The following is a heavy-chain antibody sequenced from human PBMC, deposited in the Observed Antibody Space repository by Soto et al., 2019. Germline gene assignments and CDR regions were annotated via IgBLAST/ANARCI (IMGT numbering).Heavy chain of an antibody. CDR1: GGSFSGYY. J-gene: IGHJ4*02. D-gene: IGHD5-12*01. Sequence: SETLSLTCAVYGGSFSGYYWSWIRQPPGKGLEWIGEINHSGSTNYNPSLKSRVTISVDTSKNQFSLKLSSVTAADTAVYYCARDELRLVNYWGQGTLVTVSS. CDR2: INHSGST. CDR3: ARDELRLVNY. V-gene: IGHV4-34*01.